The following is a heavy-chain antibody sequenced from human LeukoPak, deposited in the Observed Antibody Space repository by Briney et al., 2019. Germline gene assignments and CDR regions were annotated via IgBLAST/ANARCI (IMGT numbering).Heavy chain of an antibody. Sequence: SETLSLTCAVYGGSFSDYYCSWIRQPPGKGLEWIGEIHPYGDLYYNSSLTSRLTISIDTSKTQFSLRLTSPTAADTAFYYCARGRDRSKAGEHWGQGTLVTVSS. CDR3: ARGRDRSKAGEH. V-gene: IGHV4-34*01. D-gene: IGHD2-21*01. CDR2: IHPYGDL. J-gene: IGHJ4*02. CDR1: GGSFSDYY.